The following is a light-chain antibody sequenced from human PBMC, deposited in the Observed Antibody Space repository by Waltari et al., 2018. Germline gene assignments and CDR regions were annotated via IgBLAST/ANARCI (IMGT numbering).Light chain of an antibody. CDR1: QSCSSN. Sequence: EIVMTQSPATLSVSPGERATPPCRASQSCSSNLAWYKQKPGQAPRLLIYGASTRATGIPARFSGSGSGTEFTLTISSLQSEDFAVYYCQQYNNPATFGQGTKVEIK. CDR3: QQYNNPAT. V-gene: IGKV3-15*01. CDR2: GAS. J-gene: IGKJ1*01.